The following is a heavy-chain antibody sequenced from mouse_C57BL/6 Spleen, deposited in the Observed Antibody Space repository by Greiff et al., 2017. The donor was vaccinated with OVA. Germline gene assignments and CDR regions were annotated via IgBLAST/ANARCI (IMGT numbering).Heavy chain of an antibody. D-gene: IGHD3-3*01. J-gene: IGHJ4*01. CDR3: ARQGTHMDY. CDR2: ISSGGSYT. CDR1: GFTFSSYG. Sequence: DVHLVESGGDLVKPGGSLKLSCAASGFTFSSYGMSWVRQTPDKRLEWVATISSGGSYTYYPSSVKVRFTISRDNAKNTLYLQMSSLKSEDTAMYYCARQGTHMDYWGQGTSVTVSS. V-gene: IGHV5-6*01.